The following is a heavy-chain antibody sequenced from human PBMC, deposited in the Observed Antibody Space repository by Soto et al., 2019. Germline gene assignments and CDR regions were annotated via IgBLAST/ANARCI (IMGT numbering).Heavy chain of an antibody. CDR2: IFYLRSW. CDR3: ARHSLALRKNNWFDP. D-gene: IGHD3-3*02. Sequence: SETLSLTCTVSGDSIISSDFYWGWVRQPPGKGLEWIGSIFYLRSWYYNPSLKSRVTMSVDTSKNQFSLRLRSVTAADTALYFCARHSLALRKNNWFDPWGQGIMVTVSS. J-gene: IGHJ5*02. CDR1: GDSIISSDFY. V-gene: IGHV4-39*01.